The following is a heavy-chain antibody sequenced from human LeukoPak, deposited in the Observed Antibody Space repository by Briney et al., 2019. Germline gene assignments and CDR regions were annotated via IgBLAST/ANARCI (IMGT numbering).Heavy chain of an antibody. J-gene: IGHJ6*02. CDR1: GFTFSNYA. D-gene: IGHD4-17*01. V-gene: IGHV3-30*07. Sequence: GKSLRLSCAASGFTFSNYAMHWVRQAPGKGLEWVSLISSGGTYEYYADSVKGRFTISRDNSKNTLYLQMNSLRAEDTAVYYCARGDYGDYYYYGMDVWGQGTTVTVSS. CDR3: ARGDYGDYYYYGMDV. CDR2: ISSGGTYE.